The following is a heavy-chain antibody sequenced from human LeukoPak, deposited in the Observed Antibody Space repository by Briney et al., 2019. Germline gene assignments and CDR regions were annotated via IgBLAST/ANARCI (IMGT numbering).Heavy chain of an antibody. Sequence: QPVGSLRLSCAASGFTFDDYAMHWVRQAPGKGLEWVSPISGSGGTTYYADSVKGRFTISRDNSKNTLYLQMDSLRAEDTAVYYCAKGPTLYASGTYTYFHYWGQGTLVTVSS. V-gene: IGHV3-23*01. CDR3: AKGPTLYASGTYTYFHY. J-gene: IGHJ4*02. CDR1: GFTFDDYA. CDR2: ISGSGGTT. D-gene: IGHD3-10*01.